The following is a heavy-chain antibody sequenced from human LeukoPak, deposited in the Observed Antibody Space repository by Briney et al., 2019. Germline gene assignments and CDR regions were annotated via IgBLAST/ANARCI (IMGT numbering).Heavy chain of an antibody. V-gene: IGHV1-2*02. CDR3: ARDRGSTSSRPHDAFDI. Sequence: GASVKVSCKASGYTFTGYYMHWVRQAPGQGLEWMGWINPNSGGTNYAQKFQGRVTMTRDTSISTAYMELSSLRSEDTAVYYCARDRGSTSSRPHDAFDIWGQGTMVTVSS. CDR1: GYTFTGYY. J-gene: IGHJ3*02. CDR2: INPNSGGT. D-gene: IGHD2-2*01.